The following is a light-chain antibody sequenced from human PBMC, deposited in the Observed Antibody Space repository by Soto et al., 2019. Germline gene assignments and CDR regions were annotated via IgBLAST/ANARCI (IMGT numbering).Light chain of an antibody. J-gene: IGKJ3*01. CDR3: MQTRETPFT. V-gene: IGKV2-28*01. CDR1: QSLLHSNGYNY. CDR2: LGS. Sequence: DIVMTQSPLSLPVTPGEPASISCRSSQSLLHSNGYNYLDWYLQKPGQSPQLLIFLGSNRASGVPDRLRGSGSGTDFTLKISRVEAEDVGVYYCMQTRETPFTFGPGTKVDIK.